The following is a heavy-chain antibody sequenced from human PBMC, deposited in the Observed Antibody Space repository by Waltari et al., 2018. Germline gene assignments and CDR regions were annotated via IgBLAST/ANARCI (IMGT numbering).Heavy chain of an antibody. CDR3: ARSYGAYSYFDY. J-gene: IGHJ4*02. D-gene: IGHD4-17*01. CDR1: GGSFGGSS. V-gene: IGHV4-34*01. CDR2: INHSGST. Sequence: QVQLQHGGAGRLKPSEPLSLPCLFFGGSFGGSSGPWTRQPPGKGLEWIGEINHSGSTNYNPSLKSRVTISVDTSKNQFSLKLSSVTAADTAVYYCARSYGAYSYFDYWGQGTLVTVSS.